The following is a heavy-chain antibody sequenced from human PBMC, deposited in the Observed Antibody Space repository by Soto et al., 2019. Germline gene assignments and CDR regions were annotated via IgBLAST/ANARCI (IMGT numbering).Heavy chain of an antibody. J-gene: IGHJ4*02. CDR2: IYYSVST. CDR3: AQYRYGNFDY. D-gene: IGHD5-18*01. Sequence: SETLSLTCTVSGGSISSYYWSWIRQPPGKGLEWIGYIYYSVSTNYSPSLKSRLTITKDTSKNQVVLTMTNMDPVDTATYYCAQYRYGNFDYWGQGALVTVSS. V-gene: IGHV4-59*01. CDR1: GGSISSYY.